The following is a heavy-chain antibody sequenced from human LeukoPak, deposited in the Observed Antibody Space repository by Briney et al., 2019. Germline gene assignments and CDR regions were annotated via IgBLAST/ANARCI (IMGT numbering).Heavy chain of an antibody. V-gene: IGHV1-18*01. J-gene: IGHJ4*02. CDR3: ARRFNYYDSSGYYEGFYFDY. CDR1: GYTFTSYG. D-gene: IGHD3-22*01. CDR2: ISAY. Sequence: ASVKVSCKASGYTFTSYGISWVRQAPGQGLEWRGWISAYAQEFQGRVTMTTDTSTTTAYMELRTLRSDDTAVYYCARRFNYYDSSGYYEGFYFDYWGQGTLVTVSS.